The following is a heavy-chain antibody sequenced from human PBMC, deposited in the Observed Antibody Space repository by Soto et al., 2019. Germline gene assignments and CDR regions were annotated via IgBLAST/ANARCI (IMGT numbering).Heavy chain of an antibody. D-gene: IGHD3-3*01. CDR3: ARVLKTYYTNWLDP. Sequence: GGSLRLSCAASGFTFSSYSMNWVRQAPGKGLEWVSSISSSSSYIYYADSVKGRFTISRDNAKNSLYLQMNSLRAEDTAVYYCARVLKTYYTNWLDPWGQGTLVTVSS. V-gene: IGHV3-21*01. CDR1: GFTFSSYS. CDR2: ISSSSSYI. J-gene: IGHJ5*02.